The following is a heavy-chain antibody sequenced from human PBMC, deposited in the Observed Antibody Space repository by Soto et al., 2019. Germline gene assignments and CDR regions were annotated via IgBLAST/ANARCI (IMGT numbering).Heavy chain of an antibody. V-gene: IGHV4-31*03. CDR2: IYYSGST. CDR3: ARAHYGDYDQFDY. J-gene: IGHJ4*02. Sequence: SETLSLTCTVSGGSISSGGYYWSWIRQHPGKGLEWIGYIYYSGSTYYNPSLKIRVTFSVDTFKNQFSLKLSFVTAADTAVYYCARAHYGDYDQFDYWGQGTLVTVSS. D-gene: IGHD4-17*01. CDR1: GGSISSGGYY.